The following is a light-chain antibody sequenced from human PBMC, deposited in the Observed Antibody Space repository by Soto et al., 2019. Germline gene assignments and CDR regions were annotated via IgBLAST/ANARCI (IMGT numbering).Light chain of an antibody. J-gene: IGKJ5*01. Sequence: EIVMTQSPTTLSVSPGERATLSCRASQSVSSYLAWYQQKPGQAPRLLIYDASNRATGIPARFSGSGSGTDFTLTISSLEPDDSAVYYCQQRSHWPPITFGQGTRLENK. CDR3: QQRSHWPPIT. CDR1: QSVSSY. CDR2: DAS. V-gene: IGKV3-11*01.